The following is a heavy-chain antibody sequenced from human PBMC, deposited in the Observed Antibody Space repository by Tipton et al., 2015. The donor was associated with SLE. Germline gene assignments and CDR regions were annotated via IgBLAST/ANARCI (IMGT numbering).Heavy chain of an antibody. V-gene: IGHV4-59*01. Sequence: TLSLTCTVSGGSISSYYWSWIRQPPRKGLEWIGYIYYSGSTNYNPSLKSRVTISVDTSKNQFSLKLSSVTAADTAVYYCAGARGRGCCQPWGQGSLVTVSS. CDR2: IYYSGST. CDR3: AGARGRGCCQP. D-gene: IGHD3-10*01. CDR1: GGSISSYY. J-gene: IGHJ1*01.